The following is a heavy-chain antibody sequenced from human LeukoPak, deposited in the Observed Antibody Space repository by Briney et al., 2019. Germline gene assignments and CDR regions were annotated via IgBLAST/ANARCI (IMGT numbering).Heavy chain of an antibody. CDR1: GFTFGDYA. CDR2: ISSSSSYI. V-gene: IGHV3-21*01. J-gene: IGHJ3*02. CDR3: ARVAIGAYCGGDCSFAFDI. Sequence: GSLRLSCTASGFTFGDYAMRWFRQAPGKWLEWGSSISSSSSYIYYADSVKGRFTISRDNAKNSLYLQMNSLRAEDTAVYYCARVAIGAYCGGDCSFAFDIWGQGTMVTVSS. D-gene: IGHD2-21*02.